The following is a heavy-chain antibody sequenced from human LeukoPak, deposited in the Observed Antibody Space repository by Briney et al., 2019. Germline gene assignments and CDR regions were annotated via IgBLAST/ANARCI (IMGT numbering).Heavy chain of an antibody. V-gene: IGHV1-2*02. J-gene: IGHJ4*02. CDR1: RYTFTGYD. CDR3: ARARVGAPNDY. D-gene: IGHD1-26*01. CDR2: INPKSGGT. Sequence: GASVKVSCKASRYTFTGYDMHWVRQAPGQGPEWMGWINPKSGGTNYAHNFQGRVTMTRDTSISTAYMELSGLRYDDTAVYYCARARVGAPNDYWGQGTLVTVSS.